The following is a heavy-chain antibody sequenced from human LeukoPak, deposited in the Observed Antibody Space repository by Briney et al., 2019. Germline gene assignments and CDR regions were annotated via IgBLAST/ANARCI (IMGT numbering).Heavy chain of an antibody. CDR3: AREDTAMVLFDY. V-gene: IGHV1-69*04. CDR1: GDTFSNHA. CDR2: IIPMVDTA. D-gene: IGHD5-18*01. Sequence: SVKVSCKASGDTFSNHAISWVRQAPGQGLEWMGRIIPMVDTANYAQKFQGRVTITADKSTSTAYMELSSLRSEDTAVYYCAREDTAMVLFDYWGQGTLVTVSS. J-gene: IGHJ4*02.